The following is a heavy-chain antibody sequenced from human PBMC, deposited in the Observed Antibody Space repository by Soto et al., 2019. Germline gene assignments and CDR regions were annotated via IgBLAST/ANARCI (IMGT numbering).Heavy chain of an antibody. CDR3: AKGRSYYYYYGVDV. Sequence: GGSLRLSCAASGFTVSSNYMGWVRQAPGKGLEWVSDINDSGGSTYYADSVKGRFTISRDNSKSTLYLQMNSLRAEDTALYYCAKGRSYYYYYGVDVWGQGTTVTVSS. J-gene: IGHJ6*02. CDR1: GFTVSSNY. V-gene: IGHV3-23*01. CDR2: INDSGGST.